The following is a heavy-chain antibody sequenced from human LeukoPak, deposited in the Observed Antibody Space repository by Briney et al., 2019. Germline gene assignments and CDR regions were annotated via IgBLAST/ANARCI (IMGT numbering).Heavy chain of an antibody. Sequence: GGSLRHSCAASGFTFSTYAMNWVRQAPGKGLEWVSAISGSDGSTDYGDSVKGRFTISRDNSKNTLYLQMNSLRAEDTALYYCAKGPYDSSGYHFDYWGQGTLVTVSS. J-gene: IGHJ4*02. CDR2: ISGSDGST. V-gene: IGHV3-23*01. CDR1: GFTFSTYA. D-gene: IGHD3-22*01. CDR3: AKGPYDSSGYHFDY.